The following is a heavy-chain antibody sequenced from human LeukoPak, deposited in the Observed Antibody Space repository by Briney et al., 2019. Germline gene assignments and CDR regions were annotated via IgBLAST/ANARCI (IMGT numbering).Heavy chain of an antibody. Sequence: GSLRLSCAASGFTFSSYAMHWVRQAPGKGLVWVSRVKGDGSSTSYADSVKGRFTISRDNAKNTLFLQMNSLRAEDTAVYYCVRDGVGAPPFDYWGQGTLVTVSS. CDR3: VRDGVGAPPFDY. V-gene: IGHV3-74*01. CDR1: GFTFSSYA. D-gene: IGHD1-26*01. J-gene: IGHJ4*02. CDR2: VKGDGSST.